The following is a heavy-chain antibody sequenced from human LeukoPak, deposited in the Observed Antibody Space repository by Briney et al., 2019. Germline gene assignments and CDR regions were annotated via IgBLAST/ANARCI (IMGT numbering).Heavy chain of an antibody. CDR1: GFTFSSHD. D-gene: IGHD3-16*01. J-gene: IGHJ4*02. CDR2: ISYDGGDK. V-gene: IGHV3-30*18. CDR3: VKEGVEYSYSYGDY. Sequence: GGSLRLSCVASGFTFSSHDMHWVRQAPGKGLEWVALISYDGGDKYYAESMKGRITISRDNAENTLYLQMNNLRPDDTAFYFCVKEGVEYSYSYGDYWGQGTLVTVSS.